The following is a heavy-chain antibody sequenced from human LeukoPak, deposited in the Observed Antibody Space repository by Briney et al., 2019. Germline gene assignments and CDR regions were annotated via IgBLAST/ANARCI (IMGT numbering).Heavy chain of an antibody. CDR1: GFIFSSYS. CDR3: ARGPAVAGTALDY. V-gene: IGHV3-21*01. D-gene: IGHD6-19*01. Sequence: GGSLRLSCAASGFIFSSYSMNWVRQAPGKGLEWVSSISSSSSYIYYADSVKGRFTISRDNAKNSLYLQMNSLRAEDTAVYYCARGPAVAGTALDYWGQGTLVTVSS. CDR2: ISSSSSYI. J-gene: IGHJ4*02.